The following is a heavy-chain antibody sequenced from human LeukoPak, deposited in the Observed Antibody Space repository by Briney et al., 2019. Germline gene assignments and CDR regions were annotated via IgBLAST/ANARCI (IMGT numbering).Heavy chain of an antibody. CDR2: ISWNSGSI. J-gene: IGHJ3*02. CDR1: EITFEEYA. CDR3: AKDSVGWPRSSSAFDI. D-gene: IGHD5-12*01. V-gene: IGHV3-9*01. Sequence: GGSLRLSCAASEITFEEYAMHWVRQAPGKGLEWVSGISWNSGSIAYADSVKGRFTISRDNAKNSLYLQMNSLRPEDTALYYCAKDSVGWPRSSSAFDIWGQGTRVTVSS.